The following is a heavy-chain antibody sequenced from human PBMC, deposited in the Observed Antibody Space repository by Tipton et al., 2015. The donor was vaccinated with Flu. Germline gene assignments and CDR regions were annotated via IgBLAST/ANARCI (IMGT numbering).Heavy chain of an antibody. D-gene: IGHD5-18*01. V-gene: IGHV3-NL1*01. CDR3: VRSGYSYGYVDY. CDR2: LYTGGRT. Sequence: QLVQSGGGVVQPGGSLRLSCAASGFTFSIYGMHWVRQAPGKGLEWVSVLYTGGRTYYADSVRGRFTISRDTSKNTLYLQMNSLRSEDSAVYYCVRSGYSYGYVDYWGQGALVTVSS. CDR1: GFTFSIYG. J-gene: IGHJ4*02.